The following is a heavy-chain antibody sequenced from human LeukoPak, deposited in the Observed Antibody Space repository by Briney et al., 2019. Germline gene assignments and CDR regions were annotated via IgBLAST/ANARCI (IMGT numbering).Heavy chain of an antibody. CDR2: MNPNSGNT. V-gene: IGHV1-8*01. CDR3: AREDANCSSTSCYANYYYYMDV. CDR1: GYTFTSYV. J-gene: IGHJ6*03. D-gene: IGHD2-2*01. Sequence: ASVKVSCKASGYTFTSYVINWVRQATGQGLEWMGWMNPNSGNTGYAQKFQGRVTMTRNTSISTAYMELSSLRSEDTAVYYCAREDANCSSTSCYANYYYYMDVWGKGTTVTVSS.